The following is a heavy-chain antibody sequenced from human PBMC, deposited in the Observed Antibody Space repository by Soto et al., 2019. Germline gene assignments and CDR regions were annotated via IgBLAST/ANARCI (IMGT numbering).Heavy chain of an antibody. CDR1: GVTVNDNY. CDR3: ARDRNTKNWFDL. J-gene: IGHJ5*02. CDR2: LYSGGGT. Sequence: EVQLVESGGDLVQAGGSLRLSCVASGVTVNDNYMSWVRQAPGKGLEWVSVLYSGGGTYYADSVKGRFTISRDNSKNTVYLQMNSLRAEDTAVYYCARDRNTKNWFDLWGQGTLVTVSS. V-gene: IGHV3-66*01. D-gene: IGHD1-1*01.